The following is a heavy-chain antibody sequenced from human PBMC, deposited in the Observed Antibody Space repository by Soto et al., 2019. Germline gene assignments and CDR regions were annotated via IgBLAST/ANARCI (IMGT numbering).Heavy chain of an antibody. D-gene: IGHD6-19*01. Sequence: QITLKESGTPLVKPTQTFTLTCTFSGFSLSTTGVGVGWIRQPPGKALEWLALIYWDDDKRYSPSLKSRLNNTQDTSKHQVVLTMTNMDPVDTATYYCAHRRVADTFDYWGQGTLVTVSS. CDR2: IYWDDDK. V-gene: IGHV2-5*02. CDR1: GFSLSTTGVG. J-gene: IGHJ4*02. CDR3: AHRRVADTFDY.